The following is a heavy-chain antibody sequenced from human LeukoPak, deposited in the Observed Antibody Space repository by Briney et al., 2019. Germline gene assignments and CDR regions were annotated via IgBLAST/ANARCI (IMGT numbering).Heavy chain of an antibody. CDR3: ARRSEQWLVHYYFDY. D-gene: IGHD6-19*01. CDR1: GYSISSGYY. CDR2: IYHSGST. Sequence: SETLSLTCAVSGYSISSGYYWGWIRQPPGKGLEWIGSIYHSGSTYYNPSLKCRVTISVDTSKNQFSLKLSSVTAADTAVYYCARRSEQWLVHYYFDYWGQGTLVTVSS. V-gene: IGHV4-38-2*01. J-gene: IGHJ4*02.